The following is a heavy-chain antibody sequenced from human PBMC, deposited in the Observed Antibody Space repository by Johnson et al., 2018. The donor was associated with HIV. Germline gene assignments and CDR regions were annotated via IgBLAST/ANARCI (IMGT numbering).Heavy chain of an antibody. CDR2: ISYDGSNK. J-gene: IGHJ3*02. CDR1: GFTFSSYA. CDR3: ARDGRWPRDAFDI. V-gene: IGHV3-30*04. Sequence: QVQLVESGGGVVQPGRSLRLSCAASGFTFSSYAMHWVRQAPGKGLEWVAVISYDGSNKYYADSVKGRFTISRDNSKNTLYLQMNSLRAEDTAVYYCARDGRWPRDAFDIWGQGTMVTVSS.